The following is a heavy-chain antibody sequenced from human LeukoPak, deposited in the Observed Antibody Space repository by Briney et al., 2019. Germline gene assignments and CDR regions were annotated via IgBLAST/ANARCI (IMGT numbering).Heavy chain of an antibody. Sequence: GGSLRLSCAASGFPVSSNYMSWVRQAPGKGLEWVSVIYSGGSTYYADSVKGRFTISRDNSKNTLYLQMNSLRAEDTAVYYCAREEDYGGNGLDYWGQRTLVTVSS. CDR2: IYSGGST. CDR1: GFPVSSNY. CDR3: AREEDYGGNGLDY. D-gene: IGHD4-23*01. V-gene: IGHV3-66*02. J-gene: IGHJ4*02.